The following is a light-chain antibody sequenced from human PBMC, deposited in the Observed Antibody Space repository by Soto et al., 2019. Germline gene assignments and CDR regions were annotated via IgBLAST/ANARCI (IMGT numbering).Light chain of an antibody. CDR3: CSYAGSYTVV. V-gene: IGLV2-11*01. CDR2: DVS. Sequence: QSVLTQPRSVSGSPGQSVTISCTGTSSDVGGYNYVSWYHQHPGKAPELMIYDVSKRPSGVPDRFSGSKSGNTASLTISGLQAEDEADYYCCSYAGSYTVVFGGGTQLTVL. CDR1: SSDVGGYNY. J-gene: IGLJ2*01.